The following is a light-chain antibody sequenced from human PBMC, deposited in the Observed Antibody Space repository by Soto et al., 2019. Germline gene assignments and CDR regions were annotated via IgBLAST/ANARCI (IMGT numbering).Light chain of an antibody. Sequence: DIQMTQSPSTLSAFVGDRVTITCRASQSITNWLAWYQQKPGKAPKLLIFDASILESGVPSRFSGSGSGTEFTLTINSLQPDDFATYYCQQYDSYLRTFGQGTKVEIK. CDR3: QQYDSYLRT. V-gene: IGKV1-5*01. CDR2: DAS. CDR1: QSITNW. J-gene: IGKJ1*01.